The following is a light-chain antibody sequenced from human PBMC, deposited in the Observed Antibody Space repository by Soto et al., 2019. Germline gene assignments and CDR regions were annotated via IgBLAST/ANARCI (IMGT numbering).Light chain of an antibody. CDR2: LGS. J-gene: IGKJ2*01. V-gene: IGKV2-28*01. Sequence: DIVMTQSPLSLPVTPGEPASISCRSSQSLLHSNGYNYLDWYLQKPGQSPQLLIYLGSNRASGVPDMVSGSGSGTDFTLKISRVEAEDVGVYYCMQALQTPPAFGQGTKLEIK. CDR1: QSLLHSNGYNY. CDR3: MQALQTPPA.